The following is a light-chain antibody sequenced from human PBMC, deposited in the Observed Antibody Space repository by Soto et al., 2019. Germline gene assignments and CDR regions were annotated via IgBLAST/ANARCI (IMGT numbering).Light chain of an antibody. CDR2: LGS. V-gene: IGKV2-28*01. Sequence: DIVMTQSPLSLPVTPGEPASISCRSSQSLLHSNGYNCLDWYLQKPGQSPQLLIYLGSNRASGVPDRLSGSRSGTDFTLKTSTVEAADVGVYYCMQALQTPPTFGPGTRVDIK. J-gene: IGKJ3*01. CDR1: QSLLHSNGYNC. CDR3: MQALQTPPT.